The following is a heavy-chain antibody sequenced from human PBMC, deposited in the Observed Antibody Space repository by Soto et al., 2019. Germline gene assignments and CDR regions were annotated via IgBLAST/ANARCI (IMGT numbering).Heavy chain of an antibody. V-gene: IGHV1-18*04. D-gene: IGHD2-15*01. Sequence: AAVKVSCKASGYTFTSYGISWVLQAPGQGLEWMGWISAYNGNTNYAQKLQGRVTMTTDTSTSSAYMELRSLRSDDTAVYYCATDSYCSGGSCYLNSDYYYGMDVWGQGTTVTVSS. CDR2: ISAYNGNT. CDR3: ATDSYCSGGSCYLNSDYYYGMDV. CDR1: GYTFTSYG. J-gene: IGHJ6*02.